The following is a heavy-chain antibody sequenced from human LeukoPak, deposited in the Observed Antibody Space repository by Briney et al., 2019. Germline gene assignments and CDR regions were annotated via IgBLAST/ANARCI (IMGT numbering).Heavy chain of an antibody. CDR3: AKGLHGGVGYGVDV. D-gene: IGHD3-16*01. Sequence: PGGSLRLSCAASGFTFSTYSMNWVRQAPGKGLEWVSSISGTGGRTYSADSVKGRFTISRDNSKNTLYLQMKNLRVERTAVYYCAKGLHGGVGYGVDVWGQGTTVSVSS. CDR1: GFTFSTYS. V-gene: IGHV3-23*01. CDR2: ISGTGGRT. J-gene: IGHJ6*02.